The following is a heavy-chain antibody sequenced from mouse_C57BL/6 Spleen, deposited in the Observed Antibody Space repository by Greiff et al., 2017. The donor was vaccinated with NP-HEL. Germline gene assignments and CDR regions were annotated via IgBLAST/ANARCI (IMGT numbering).Heavy chain of an antibody. D-gene: IGHD6-1*01. V-gene: IGHV5-16*01. CDR2: INYDGSST. CDR3: ARALLGYFDY. J-gene: IGHJ2*01. Sequence: EVQVVESEGGLVQPGSSMKLSCTASGFTFSDYYMAWVRQVPEKGLEWVANINYDGSSTYYLDSLKSRFIISRDNAKNILYLQMSSLKSEDTATYYCARALLGYFDYWGQGTTLTVSS. CDR1: GFTFSDYY.